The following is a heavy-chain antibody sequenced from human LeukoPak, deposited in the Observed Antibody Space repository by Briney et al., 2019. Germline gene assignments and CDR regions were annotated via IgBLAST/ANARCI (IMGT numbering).Heavy chain of an antibody. CDR1: GFTASSNY. V-gene: IGHV3-53*04. Sequence: GGSLRLSCAASGFTASSNYMSWVRQAPGKGLEWVSVIYSDNRTYYADSVKGRFTISRHTSKKTLYLQMNSLRAEDTAVYYCAREVMAKRRAFDIWGQGTVVTVSS. CDR2: IYSDNRT. CDR3: AREVMAKRRAFDI. D-gene: IGHD2-8*01. J-gene: IGHJ3*02.